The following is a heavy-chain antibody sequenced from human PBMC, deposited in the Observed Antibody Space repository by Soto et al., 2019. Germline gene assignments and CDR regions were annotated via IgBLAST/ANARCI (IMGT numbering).Heavy chain of an antibody. CDR3: AKDTYYYDRSGYYTYDH. V-gene: IGHV3-30*18. D-gene: IGHD3-22*01. J-gene: IGHJ4*02. CDR2: VSYDGSNK. CDR1: GFTFSSYG. Sequence: GGSLSLSCAASGFTFSSYGVHWVRQAPGKGLEWVASVSYDGSNKHYADSVKGRFTISRDNSRNTLDLQMNSLRAEDTAVYYCAKDTYYYDRSGYYTYDHWGQGTQVTVSS.